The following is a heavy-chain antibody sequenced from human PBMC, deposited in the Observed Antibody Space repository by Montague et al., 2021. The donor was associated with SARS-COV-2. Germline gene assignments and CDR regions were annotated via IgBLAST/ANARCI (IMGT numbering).Heavy chain of an antibody. D-gene: IGHD3-22*01. J-gene: IGHJ6*02. CDR2: ISYDGSNK. CDR3: ARDMHYYDSSGYYYAPYYYYGMDV. CDR1: GFTFSSYA. V-gene: IGHV3-30-3*01. Sequence: SLRLSCAASGFTFSSYAMHWVRQAPGKGLEWVAVISYDGSNKYYADSVKGRFTISRDNSKNTLYLQMNSLRAEDTAVYYCARDMHYYDSSGYYYAPYYYYGMDVWGQGTTVTVSS.